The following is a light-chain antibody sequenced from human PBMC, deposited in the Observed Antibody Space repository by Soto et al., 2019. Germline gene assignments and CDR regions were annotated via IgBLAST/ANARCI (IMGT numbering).Light chain of an antibody. CDR3: QKFGNSQWT. J-gene: IGKJ1*01. CDR2: GAS. Sequence: EIVLTQSPGTLSLSPGERATLSCRASQSVSSSYLAWYQQKPGQAPRLLIYGASSRATGIPDRFSGSGSGTDFTLTISRLEPEDFAVYYCQKFGNSQWTFGQGTKVEVK. CDR1: QSVSSSY. V-gene: IGKV3-20*01.